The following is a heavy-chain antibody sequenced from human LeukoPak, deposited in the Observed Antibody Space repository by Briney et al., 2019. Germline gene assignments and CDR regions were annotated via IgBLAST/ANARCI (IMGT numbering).Heavy chain of an antibody. CDR2: IYYSGNT. Sequence: ASETLSLTCAVYGGSFSGYYWSWIRQPPGKGLEWIGSIYYSGNTYYNASLKSQVSISIDTSKNQFSLKLTSVTAADTAVYYCARQTGSGLFILPGGQGTLVTVSS. J-gene: IGHJ4*02. CDR1: GGSFSGYY. CDR3: ARQTGSGLFILP. V-gene: IGHV4-34*01. D-gene: IGHD3/OR15-3a*01.